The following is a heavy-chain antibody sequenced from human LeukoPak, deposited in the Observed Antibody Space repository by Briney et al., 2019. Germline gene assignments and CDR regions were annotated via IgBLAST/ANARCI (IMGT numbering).Heavy chain of an antibody. D-gene: IGHD5-12*01. J-gene: IGHJ5*02. CDR1: GGSISSYY. CDR2: IYYSGST. Sequence: SETLSLTCTVSGGSISSYYWSWIRQTPGKGLEWIGYIYYSGSTNFNPSLKSRVTISVDTSKNQFSLKLSSVTAADTAVYYCARAIVATILEPDNWYDPWGQGTLVTVSS. V-gene: IGHV4-59*12. CDR3: ARAIVATILEPDNWYDP.